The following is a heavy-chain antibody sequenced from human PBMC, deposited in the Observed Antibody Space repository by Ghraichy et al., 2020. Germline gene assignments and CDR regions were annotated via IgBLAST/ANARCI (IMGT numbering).Heavy chain of an antibody. D-gene: IGHD6-6*01. CDR1: GFTFGDYA. Sequence: GGSLRLSCTSSGFTFGDYAMSWFRQAPGKGLQWIGFIRSKTYGGTTDFAASVKGRFAISRDDSKSIAYLQMNSLEPEDTAKYYCARGIPVVPFSGWNWYFDLWGRGTLVTVSS. CDR3: ARGIPVVPFSGWNWYFDL. J-gene: IGHJ2*01. V-gene: IGHV3-49*03. CDR2: IRSKTYGGTT.